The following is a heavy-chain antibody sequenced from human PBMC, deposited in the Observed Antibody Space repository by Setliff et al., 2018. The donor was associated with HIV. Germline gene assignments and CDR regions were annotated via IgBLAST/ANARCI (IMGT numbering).Heavy chain of an antibody. CDR2: INYSNGDT. V-gene: IGHV1-2*02. J-gene: IGHJ4*02. Sequence: ASVKVSCKTSGYIFSAYYVHWLRRAPGQGLEWMGWINYSNGDTNYAGKFQGRVTMTRDTSTSTVYMDLNRLTSDDTAVYYCALANIVSTARWDHWGRGTLVTVSS. CDR3: ALANIVSTARWDH. CDR1: GYIFSAYY. D-gene: IGHD3-16*02.